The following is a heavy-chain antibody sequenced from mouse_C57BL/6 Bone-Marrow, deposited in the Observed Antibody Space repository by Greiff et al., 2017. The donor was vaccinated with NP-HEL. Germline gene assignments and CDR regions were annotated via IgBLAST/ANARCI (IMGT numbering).Heavy chain of an antibody. CDR3: ASLYDGYGYAMDY. J-gene: IGHJ4*01. V-gene: IGHV5-6*01. D-gene: IGHD2-3*01. CDR2: ISSGGSYT. Sequence: EVQLVESGGDLVKPGGSLKLSCAASGFTFSSYGMSWVRQTPDKRLEWVATISSGGSYTYYPASVKGRFTISRDNAKNTLYLQMSSLKSEDTAMYYCASLYDGYGYAMDYWGQGTSVTVSS. CDR1: GFTFSSYG.